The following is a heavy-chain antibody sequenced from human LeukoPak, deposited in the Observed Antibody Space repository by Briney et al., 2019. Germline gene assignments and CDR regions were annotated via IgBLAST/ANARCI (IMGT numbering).Heavy chain of an antibody. CDR2: IYYSGST. CDR1: GGSISSGGYY. D-gene: IGHD3-16*01. J-gene: IGHJ4*02. CDR3: ARAPGDYFYYFDY. Sequence: SETLSLTCTVSGGSISSGGYYWSWIRQHPGKGLEWIGYIYYSGSTYYNPSLKSRVTISVDTSKNQFSLKLSSVTAADTAVYYCARAPGDYFYYFDYWGQGTLVTVSS. V-gene: IGHV4-31*03.